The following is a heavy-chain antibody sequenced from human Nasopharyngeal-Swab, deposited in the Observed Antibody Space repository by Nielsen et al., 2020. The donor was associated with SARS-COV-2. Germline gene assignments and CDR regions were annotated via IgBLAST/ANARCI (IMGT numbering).Heavy chain of an antibody. CDR1: GYTFTSYA. Sequence: ASVKVSCKASGYTFTSYAMHWVRQAPGQRLEWMGWINAGNGNTKYSQKFQGRVTITRDTSASTAYMELSSLRSEDTAVYYCARGGLELHTEIYYYYYYGMDVWGQGTTVTVSS. J-gene: IGHJ6*02. V-gene: IGHV1-3*01. CDR2: INAGNGNT. D-gene: IGHD1-7*01. CDR3: ARGGLELHTEIYYYYYYGMDV.